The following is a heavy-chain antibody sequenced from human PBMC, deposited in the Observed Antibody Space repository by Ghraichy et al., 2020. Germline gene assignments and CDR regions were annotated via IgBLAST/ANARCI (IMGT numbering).Heavy chain of an antibody. V-gene: IGHV4-39*01. CDR3: ARHGSGSYYNYYYYMDV. D-gene: IGHD3-10*01. J-gene: IGHJ6*03. CDR2: IYYSGST. CDR1: GGSISSSSYY. Sequence: SQTISLTCTVSGGSISSSSYYWGWIRQPPGKGLEWIGSIYYSGSTYYNPSLKSRVTISVDTSKNQFSLKLSSVTAADTAVYYCARHGSGSYYNYYYYMDVWGKGTTVTVSS.